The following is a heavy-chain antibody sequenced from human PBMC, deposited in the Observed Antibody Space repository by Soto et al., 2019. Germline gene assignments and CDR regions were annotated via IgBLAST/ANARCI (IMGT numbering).Heavy chain of an antibody. CDR2: IRPLYGTA. J-gene: IGHJ6*02. CDR1: GGTVSNHA. CDR3: ARGEALDYYYTMDV. V-gene: IGHV1-69*06. Sequence: QVQLVQSGAEVKKPGSSVKVSCKASGGTVSNHAISWVRQAPGQGLEWMGGIRPLYGTANYAQKFQGSVTNTADKSTNPAYMDLSSLTSEDTAVYYCARGEALDYYYTMDVWGQGTTVTVSS. D-gene: IGHD1-26*01.